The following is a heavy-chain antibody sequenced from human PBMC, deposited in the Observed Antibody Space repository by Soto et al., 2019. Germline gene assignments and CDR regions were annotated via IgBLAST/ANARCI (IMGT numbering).Heavy chain of an antibody. CDR1: GGTFSSYP. D-gene: IGHD4-17*01. J-gene: IGHJ4*02. Sequence: QVQLVQSGAEVKRPGSSVKVSCKASGGTFSSYPISWVRQAPGQGLEWMGGTNGNLGTGNYAQKFRGRLTSPTDISKTTAYMELSSLTSEDTAVYYCARRDSHGYFRYFDNWGQGTLVTVSS. CDR3: ARRDSHGYFRYFDN. V-gene: IGHV1-69*06. CDR2: TNGNLGTG.